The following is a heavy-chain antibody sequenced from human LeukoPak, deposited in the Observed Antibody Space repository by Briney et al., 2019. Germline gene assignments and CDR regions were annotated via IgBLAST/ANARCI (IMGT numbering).Heavy chain of an antibody. CDR3: AKSLVGASAFFDY. D-gene: IGHD1-26*01. Sequence: PGGSLRLSCAASGFTFSSYAMSWVRQAPGKGLEWVSAISGSGGSAYYADSVKGRFTISRDNSKNTLYLQMNSLRAEDTAVYYCAKSLVGASAFFDYWGQGTLVTVSS. J-gene: IGHJ4*02. CDR2: ISGSGGSA. CDR1: GFTFSSYA. V-gene: IGHV3-23*01.